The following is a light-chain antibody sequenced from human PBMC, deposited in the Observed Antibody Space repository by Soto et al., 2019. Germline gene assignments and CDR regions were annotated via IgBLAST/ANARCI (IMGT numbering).Light chain of an antibody. CDR3: QQRSNWPLT. J-gene: IGKJ1*01. V-gene: IGKV3-11*01. CDR2: DAS. CDR1: QSVSSY. Sequence: EIVLTQSPATLSLSPGERATLSCRASQSVSSYLAWYQQKPGQAPRLLIYDASNRATGIPARFSGSGSGTDFTLTIRRLEPEDFAVYYCQQRSNWPLTFAQETKVEI.